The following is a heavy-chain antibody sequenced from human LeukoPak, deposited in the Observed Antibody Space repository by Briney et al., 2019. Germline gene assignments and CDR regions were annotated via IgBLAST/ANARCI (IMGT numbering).Heavy chain of an antibody. CDR2: IYSSGST. V-gene: IGHV4-4*07. CDR1: GDSISSYY. Sequence: SETLSLTCTVSGDSISSYYWSWIRQLAGKGLEWIGRIYSSGSTDYNPSLKSRVTMSVDKSKNKVSLRLSSVTAADTAVYYCARDAGGSGSYYANWGQGTLVTVSS. D-gene: IGHD1-26*01. CDR3: ARDAGGSGSYYAN. J-gene: IGHJ4*02.